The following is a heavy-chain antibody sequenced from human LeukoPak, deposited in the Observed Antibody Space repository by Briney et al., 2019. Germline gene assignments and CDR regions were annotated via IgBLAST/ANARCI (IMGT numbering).Heavy chain of an antibody. CDR1: GFTLSYSG. J-gene: IGHJ5*02. Sequence: GGSLRLSCAASGFTLSYSGMQWVRQAPGKGREGVAFIQFDGSTKAYADSVKGRFAISRDNSQNTVYLQMNSLRRDDTDVYYCAKEISRITIGGGIWFDPWGQGTLITVSS. CDR2: IQFDGSTK. D-gene: IGHD2-15*01. V-gene: IGHV3-30*02. CDR3: AKEISRITIGGGIWFDP.